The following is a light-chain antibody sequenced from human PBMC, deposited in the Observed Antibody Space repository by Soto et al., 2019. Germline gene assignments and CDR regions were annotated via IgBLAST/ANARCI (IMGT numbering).Light chain of an antibody. J-gene: IGLJ1*01. V-gene: IGLV1-51*01. CDR3: GTWDSSLSAGF. CDR2: DNN. CDR1: SSNIGNNY. Sequence: QSVLTQPPSVSAAPGQKVTISCSGSSSNIGNNYVSWYQQLPGTAPKLLIYDNNKRPSGIPDRFSGSKSGTSATLGITGLQTGDEADYYCGTWDSSLSAGFFGTGTNLTVL.